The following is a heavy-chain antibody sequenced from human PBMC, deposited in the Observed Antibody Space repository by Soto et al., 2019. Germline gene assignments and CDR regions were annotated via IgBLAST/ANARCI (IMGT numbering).Heavy chain of an antibody. D-gene: IGHD2-15*01. V-gene: IGHV3-43*01. CDR1: GFTFVDYT. J-gene: IGHJ6*02. Sequence: AGGSLRHSCAASGFTFVDYTMRWVRQAPGKGLEWVSLISWDGGSTYYADSVKGRFTISRDNSKNSLYLQMNSLRTEDTALYYCAKDIGCSGGSCYGVRYYYGMDVWGQGTTVTVSS. CDR3: AKDIGCSGGSCYGVRYYYGMDV. CDR2: ISWDGGST.